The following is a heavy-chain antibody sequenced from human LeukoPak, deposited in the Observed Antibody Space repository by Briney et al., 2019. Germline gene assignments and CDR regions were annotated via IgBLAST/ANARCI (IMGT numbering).Heavy chain of an antibody. CDR1: GGSISSSSYY. J-gene: IGHJ4*02. CDR2: IYYSGST. D-gene: IGHD4-23*01. V-gene: IGHV4-39*01. Sequence: SETLSLTCTVSGGSISSSSYYWGWIRQPPGKGLEWIGSIYYSGSTYYNPSLKSRVTISVDTSKNQFSLKLSSVTAADTAVYYCASPSRYGGKDYWGQGTLVTVSS. CDR3: ASPSRYGGKDY.